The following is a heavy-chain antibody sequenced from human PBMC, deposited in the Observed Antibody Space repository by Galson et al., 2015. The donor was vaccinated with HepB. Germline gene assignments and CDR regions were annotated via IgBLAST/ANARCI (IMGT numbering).Heavy chain of an antibody. V-gene: IGHV3-23*01. Sequence: SLRLSCAASGFTFSSYAMSWVRQAPGKGLEWVSTISGSGGNTNYVDSVKGRFTVSRDNSKNTLYLQMNSLRAEDTAVYYCAKAPGQRYYFDYWGQGALVTASS. J-gene: IGHJ4*02. CDR2: ISGSGGNT. D-gene: IGHD7-27*01. CDR3: AKAPGQRYYFDY. CDR1: GFTFSSYA.